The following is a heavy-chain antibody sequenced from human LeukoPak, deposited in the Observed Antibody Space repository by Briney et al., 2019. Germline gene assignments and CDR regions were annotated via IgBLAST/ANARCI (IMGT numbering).Heavy chain of an antibody. CDR3: ARSLQWLVPPAAR. D-gene: IGHD6-19*01. CDR2: ISYDGSNK. CDR1: GFTFSSYT. V-gene: IGHV3-30-3*01. J-gene: IGHJ4*02. Sequence: PGGSLRLSCAASGFTFSSYTMHWVRQAPGKGPEWVAVISYDGSNKYYADSVKGRFTISRDNSKNTLYLQMNSLRAEDTAVYYCARSLQWLVPPAARWGQGTLVTVSS.